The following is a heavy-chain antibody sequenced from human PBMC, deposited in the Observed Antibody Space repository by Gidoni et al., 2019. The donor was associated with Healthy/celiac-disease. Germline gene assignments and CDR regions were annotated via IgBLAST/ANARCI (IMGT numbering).Heavy chain of an antibody. Sequence: EVQLLESGGGLVQPGGSLRLSCAAAGFTFSSYAMSWVRQAPGKGLGWVSAISGSGGSTYYADSVKGRFTISRDNSKNTLYLQMNSLRAEDTAVYYCAKGHCSSTSCYFDYWGQGTLVTVSS. CDR1: GFTFSSYA. CDR2: ISGSGGST. V-gene: IGHV3-23*01. D-gene: IGHD2-2*01. CDR3: AKGHCSSTSCYFDY. J-gene: IGHJ4*02.